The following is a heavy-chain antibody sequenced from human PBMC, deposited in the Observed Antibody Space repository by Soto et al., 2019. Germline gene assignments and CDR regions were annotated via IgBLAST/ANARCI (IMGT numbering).Heavy chain of an antibody. Sequence: PSETLSLTCAVSGGSISSRNWWNWVRQPPGKGLEWIGKIYHSGSTNYNPSLKSRVTISVDTSKNQFSLKMTSVTAADTATYYCARRVCSRLTCNPGWDNWFAPWGRGMLVTVSS. CDR2: IYHSGST. CDR1: GGSISSRNW. J-gene: IGHJ5*02. D-gene: IGHD2-2*01. CDR3: ARRVCSRLTCNPGWDNWFAP. V-gene: IGHV4-4*02.